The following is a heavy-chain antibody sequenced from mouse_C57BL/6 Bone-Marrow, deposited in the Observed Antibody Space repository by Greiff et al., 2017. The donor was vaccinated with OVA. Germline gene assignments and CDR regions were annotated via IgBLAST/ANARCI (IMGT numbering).Heavy chain of an antibody. V-gene: IGHV3-6*01. D-gene: IGHD4-1*01. CDR3: ARDWGYAMDY. J-gene: IGHJ4*01. CDR1: GYSITSGYY. CDR2: ISYDGSN. Sequence: VQLKESGPGLVKPSQSLSLTCSVTGYSITSGYYWNWIRQFPGNKLEWMGYISYDGSNNYNPSLKNRISITRDTSKNQFFLKLNSVTTEDTATYYCARDWGYAMDYWGQGTSVTVSS.